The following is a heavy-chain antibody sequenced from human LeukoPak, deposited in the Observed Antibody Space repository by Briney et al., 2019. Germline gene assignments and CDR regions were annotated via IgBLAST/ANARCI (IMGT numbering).Heavy chain of an antibody. CDR1: GGSFSGYY. CDR2: INHSGST. CDR3: AGPSGRYYYYYMDV. Sequence: SETLSLTCAVYGGSFSGYYWSWIRQPPGKGLEWIGEINHSGSTNYNPSLKSRVAISVDTSKNQFSLKLSSVTAADTAVYYCAGPSGRYYYYYMDVWGKGTTVTVSS. J-gene: IGHJ6*03. V-gene: IGHV4-34*01.